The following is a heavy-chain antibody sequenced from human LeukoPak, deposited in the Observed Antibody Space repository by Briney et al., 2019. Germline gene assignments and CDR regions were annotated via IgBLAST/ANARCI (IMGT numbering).Heavy chain of an antibody. CDR3: ARGRSQGFTLKYYFDY. CDR2: INHSGST. CDR1: GGSFSGYY. V-gene: IGHV4-34*01. Sequence: SETLSLTCAVYGGSFSGYYWSWIRQPPGKGLEWIGEINHSGSTNYNPSLKSRVTISVDTSKNQFSLKLSSVTAADTAVYYCARGRSQGFTLKYYFDYWVQGTLVTVSS. J-gene: IGHJ4*02.